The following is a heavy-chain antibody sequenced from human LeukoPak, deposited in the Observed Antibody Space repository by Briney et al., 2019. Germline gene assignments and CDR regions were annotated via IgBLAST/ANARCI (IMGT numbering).Heavy chain of an antibody. CDR2: ISYDGSNK. CDR3: ARCSGGSCYEVVAFGY. D-gene: IGHD2-15*01. J-gene: IGHJ4*02. CDR1: GFTFSSYA. Sequence: GGSLRLSCAASGFTFSSYAMHWVRQAPGKGLEWVAVISYDGSNKYYADSVKGRFTISRDNSKNTLYLQMNSLRAGDTAVYYCARCSGGSCYEVVAFGYWGQGTLVTVSS. V-gene: IGHV3-30*04.